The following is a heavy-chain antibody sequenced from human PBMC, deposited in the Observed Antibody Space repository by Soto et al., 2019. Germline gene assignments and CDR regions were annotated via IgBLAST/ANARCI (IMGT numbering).Heavy chain of an antibody. D-gene: IGHD4-17*01. V-gene: IGHV3-73*01. CDR1: GFTFSGSA. CDR3: TVTTVTNLYYYAMDV. CDR2: IGSKTNNYAT. Sequence: GGSLRLSCAASGFTFSGSAMHWVRQASGKGLEWVGRIGSKTNNYATAYAAPVKGRFTISRDDSKNTAYLHTNSLKIEDTAVYYCTVTTVTNLYYYAMDVWGQGTTVTVSS. J-gene: IGHJ6*02.